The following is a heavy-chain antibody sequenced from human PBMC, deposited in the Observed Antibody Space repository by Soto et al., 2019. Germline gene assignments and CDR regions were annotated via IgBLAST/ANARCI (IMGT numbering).Heavy chain of an antibody. V-gene: IGHV5-51*01. CDR1: GYTFTNYW. J-gene: IGHJ6*02. CDR3: AASIFYYGMDV. CDR2: IYPGDSDT. Sequence: PGESLKISCKGSGYTFTNYWIGWVRQMPGKGLEWMGIIYPGDSDTKYNPSFQGQVTISADKSITTIYLQWSSLKASDTAIYYCAASIFYYGMDVWGQGTTVTSP.